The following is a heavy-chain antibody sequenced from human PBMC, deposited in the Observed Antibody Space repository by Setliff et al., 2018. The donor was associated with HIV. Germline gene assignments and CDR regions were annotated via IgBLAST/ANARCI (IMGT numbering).Heavy chain of an antibody. J-gene: IGHJ4*02. CDR3: ARGLKKDDFSGYYPAYFDS. V-gene: IGHV3-66*02. D-gene: IGHD3-22*01. CDR2: IYSVGST. Sequence: PGGSLRLSCAASGFTVSNNYMSWVRQGPGKGLEWVSVIYSVGSTYYADSVKGRFTISRDNSKNTVYLQMNSLRAEDTSVYYCARGLKKDDFSGYYPAYFDSWGQGTLVTVSS. CDR1: GFTVSNNY.